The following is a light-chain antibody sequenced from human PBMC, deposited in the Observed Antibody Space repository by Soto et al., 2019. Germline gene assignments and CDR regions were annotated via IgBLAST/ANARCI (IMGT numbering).Light chain of an antibody. CDR2: EDN. J-gene: IGLJ2*01. CDR3: QSYDGNNVL. CDR1: SGSVASNY. V-gene: IGLV6-57*04. Sequence: NFMLTQPHSVSESPGKTVIISCTRSSGSVASNYVQWYQQRPGSAPTTVIYEDNQRPSGVPDRFSGSVDSSSNSASLTISGLKTEDEADYYCQSYDGNNVLFGGGNKVTVL.